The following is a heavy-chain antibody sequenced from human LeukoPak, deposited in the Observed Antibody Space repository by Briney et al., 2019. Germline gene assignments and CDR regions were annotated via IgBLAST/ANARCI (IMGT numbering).Heavy chain of an antibody. D-gene: IGHD5-12*01. J-gene: IGHJ4*02. Sequence: GGSLRLSCAASGFTFSSDAMTWVRQAPGEGLEWVSTITGSDDTTYYADSVKGRFTISREYSKNTVHLQLNNLRAEDTAMYYCAKGPQLYSGYHPDYWGQGTLVTVSS. CDR2: ITGSDDTT. CDR1: GFTFSSDA. V-gene: IGHV3-23*01. CDR3: AKGPQLYSGYHPDY.